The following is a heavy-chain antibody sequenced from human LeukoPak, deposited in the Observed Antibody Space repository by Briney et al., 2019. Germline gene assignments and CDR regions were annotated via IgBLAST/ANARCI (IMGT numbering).Heavy chain of an antibody. D-gene: IGHD3-10*01. V-gene: IGHV1-18*01. CDR3: ARDGRFGELLHPDY. CDR1: GYTFTSSD. CDR2: ISAYNGNT. Sequence: ASVKVSCKASGYTFTSSDINWVRQATGQGLEWMGWISAYNGNTNYAQKLQGRVTMTTDTSTSTAYMELRSLRSDDTAVYYCARDGRFGELLHPDYWGQGTLVTVSS. J-gene: IGHJ4*02.